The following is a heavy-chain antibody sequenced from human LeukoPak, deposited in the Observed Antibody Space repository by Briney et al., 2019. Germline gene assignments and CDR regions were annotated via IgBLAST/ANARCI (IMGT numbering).Heavy chain of an antibody. D-gene: IGHD6-19*01. V-gene: IGHV3-23*01. CDR2: VSSSGAAT. CDR3: AKPFTQTPYAIGWYTCDS. J-gene: IGHJ4*02. CDR1: GFTFSTYA. Sequence: GGSLRLSCAASGFTFSTYAMTWARQAPGKGLEWVSGVSSSGAATYYADSVKGRFTISRDNSRSTLYLHMNSLRADDTAVYYCAKPFTQTPYAIGWYTCDSWGQGTLVTVSS.